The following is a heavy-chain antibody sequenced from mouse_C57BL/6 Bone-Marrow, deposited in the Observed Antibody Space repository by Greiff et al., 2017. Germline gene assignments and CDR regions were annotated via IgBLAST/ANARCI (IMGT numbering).Heavy chain of an antibody. V-gene: IGHV14-2*01. J-gene: IGHJ1*03. D-gene: IGHD1-1*01. CDR3: ARAVVAPYFDV. Sequence: EVKLVESGAELVKPGASVKLSCTASGFNIKDYYMHWVKQRTEQGLEWIGRIDPEDGETKYAPKFQGKATIPADTSSNTAYLQLSSLTSDDTAVYYCARAVVAPYFDVWGTGTTVTVSS. CDR1: GFNIKDYY. CDR2: IDPEDGET.